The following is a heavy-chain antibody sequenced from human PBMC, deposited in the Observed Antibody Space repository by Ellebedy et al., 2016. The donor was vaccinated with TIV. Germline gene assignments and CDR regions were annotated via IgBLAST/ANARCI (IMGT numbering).Heavy chain of an antibody. CDR3: ARDPYGGNLLVY. CDR2: IYSGGST. J-gene: IGHJ4*02. D-gene: IGHD4-23*01. V-gene: IGHV3-53*01. Sequence: GESLKISCAASGFTVSSNYMTWVRQAPGKGLEWVSVIYSGGSTYYADSVKGRFTISRDNSKNTLYLQMKSLRTEDTAVYYCARDPYGGNLLVYWGQGTLVTVSS. CDR1: GFTVSSNY.